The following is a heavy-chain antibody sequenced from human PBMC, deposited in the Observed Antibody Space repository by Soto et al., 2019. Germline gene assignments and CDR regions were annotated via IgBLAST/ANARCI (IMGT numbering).Heavy chain of an antibody. V-gene: IGHV3-30*18. Sequence: QVQLVESGGGVVQPGRSLRLSCAASGFTFSSYGMHWVRQAPGKGLEWVAVISYDGSNKYYADSVKGRFTISRDNSKNTMYMQMNSLRAEDKAVYYCAKSSAAAAGDFDYWGQGTLVTVSS. CDR2: ISYDGSNK. CDR3: AKSSAAAAGDFDY. CDR1: GFTFSSYG. D-gene: IGHD6-13*01. J-gene: IGHJ4*02.